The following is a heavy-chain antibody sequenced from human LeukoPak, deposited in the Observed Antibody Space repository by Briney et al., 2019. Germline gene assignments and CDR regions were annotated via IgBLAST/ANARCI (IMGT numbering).Heavy chain of an antibody. Sequence: PGGSLRLSCAASGFTFDDYGMSWVRQAPGKGLEWVSGINWNGGSTGYADSVKGRFTISRDNAKNSLYLQMNSLRAEDTALYYCAGKIVATISYWFDPWGHGTLVTVSS. CDR2: INWNGGST. V-gene: IGHV3-20*04. D-gene: IGHD5-12*01. J-gene: IGHJ5*02. CDR1: GFTFDDYG. CDR3: AGKIVATISYWFDP.